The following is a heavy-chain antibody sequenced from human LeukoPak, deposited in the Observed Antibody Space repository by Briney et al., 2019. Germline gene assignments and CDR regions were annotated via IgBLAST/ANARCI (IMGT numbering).Heavy chain of an antibody. Sequence: SETLSLTCTVSGGSISSYYWSWIRQPPGKGLEWIGYIYYSGSTNYNPSLKSRVTISVDTSKNQFSLKLSSVTAADTAVYYCARDTAYYYDSSGYYDYWGQGTLVTVSS. V-gene: IGHV4-59*01. CDR2: IYYSGST. CDR1: GGSISSYY. CDR3: ARDTAYYYDSSGYYDY. D-gene: IGHD3-22*01. J-gene: IGHJ4*02.